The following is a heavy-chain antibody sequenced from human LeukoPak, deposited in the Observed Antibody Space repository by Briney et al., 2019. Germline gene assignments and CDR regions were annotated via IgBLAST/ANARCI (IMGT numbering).Heavy chain of an antibody. CDR3: ARAGGDHPFDP. V-gene: IGHV4-38-2*02. CDR2: IYHSGST. D-gene: IGHD4-17*01. CDR1: GYSISSGYY. Sequence: MPSETLSLTCTVSGYSISSGYYWGWIRQPPGKGLEWIGSIYHSGSTYYNPSLKSRVTISVDTSKNHFSLKLTSVTAADTAVYYCARAGGDHPFDPWGQGALVTVSS. J-gene: IGHJ5*02.